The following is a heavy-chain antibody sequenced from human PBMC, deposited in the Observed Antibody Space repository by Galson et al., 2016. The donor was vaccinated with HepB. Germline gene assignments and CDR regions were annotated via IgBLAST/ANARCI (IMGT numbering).Heavy chain of an antibody. J-gene: IGHJ4*02. V-gene: IGHV1-69*13. CDR1: GGTFNNHG. Sequence: SVKVSCKASGGTFNNHGINWVRQAPGQGLEWMGGIIPIYRRANYAQNSQGRVTITADESTSTAYMELSSLRSEDTAVYYCARASAPSRYYYGSARFDYWGQGTLVTVSS. CDR3: ARASAPSRYYYGSARFDY. D-gene: IGHD3-10*01. CDR2: IIPIYRRA.